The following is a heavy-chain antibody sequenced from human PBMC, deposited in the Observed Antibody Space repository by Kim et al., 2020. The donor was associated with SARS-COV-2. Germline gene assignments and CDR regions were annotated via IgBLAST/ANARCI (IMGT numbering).Heavy chain of an antibody. V-gene: IGHV4-39*01. D-gene: IGHD2-2*02. Sequence: SETLSLTCTVSGGSISSSSYYWGWIRQPPGKGLEWIGSIYYSGSTYYNPSLKSIVTISVDTSKNQFSLKLSSVTAADTAVYYCARNIVVVPAAIFWFDPWGQGTLVTVSS. CDR3: ARNIVVVPAAIFWFDP. CDR1: GGSISSSSYY. CDR2: IYYSGST. J-gene: IGHJ5*02.